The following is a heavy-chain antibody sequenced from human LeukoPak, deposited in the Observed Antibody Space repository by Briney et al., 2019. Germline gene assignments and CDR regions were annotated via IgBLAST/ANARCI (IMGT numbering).Heavy chain of an antibody. J-gene: IGHJ6*03. CDR2: IYYSGSI. CDR1: GGSISSYY. D-gene: IGHD4-23*01. V-gene: IGHV4-59*08. Sequence: PSETLSLTCTVSGGSISSYYWSWIRQPPGKGLEWIGYIYYSGSINYNPSLKSRVTISVDTSKNQFSLKLSSVTAADTAVYYCANMYGCDSGYYYYYYMDVWGKGTTVTVSS. CDR3: ANMYGCDSGYYYYYYMDV.